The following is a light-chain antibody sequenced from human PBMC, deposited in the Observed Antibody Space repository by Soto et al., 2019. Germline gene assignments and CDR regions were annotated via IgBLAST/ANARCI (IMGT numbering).Light chain of an antibody. J-gene: IGKJ5*01. CDR3: QQYGSSIT. V-gene: IGKV3-20*01. CDR1: QSVSSSY. CDR2: GAS. Sequence: ESVLTQSPGTLSLTPGERATLSCRASQSVSSSYLAWYQQKPGQAPRLLIYGASSRATGIPDRFSGSGSGTDFTLTISRLEPEDFAVYYCQQYGSSITFGQGTRLAIK.